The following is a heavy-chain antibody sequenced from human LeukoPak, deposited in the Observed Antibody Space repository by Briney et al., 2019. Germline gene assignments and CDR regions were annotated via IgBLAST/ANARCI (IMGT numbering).Heavy chain of an antibody. V-gene: IGHV4-34*01. CDR2: INHSGST. Sequence: SETLSLTCAVYGGSFSGYYWSWIRQPPGKGLEWIGEINHSGSTNYNPSLKSRVTISVDTSKNQFSLKLSSVTAADTAVYYCARTFYGSGSYWRYDAFDIWGQGTMVTVSS. D-gene: IGHD3-10*01. CDR3: ARTFYGSGSYWRYDAFDI. CDR1: GGSFSGYY. J-gene: IGHJ3*02.